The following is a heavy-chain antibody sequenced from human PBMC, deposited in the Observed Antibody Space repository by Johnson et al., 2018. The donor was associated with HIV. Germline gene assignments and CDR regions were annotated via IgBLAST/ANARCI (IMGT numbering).Heavy chain of an antibody. CDR2: ISGSGGST. V-gene: IGHV3-23*04. Sequence: EVQLVESGGGVVQPGRSLRLSCAASGFTLSRYAMHWVRQAPGKGLEWVSGISGSGGSTYYADSVKGRFTISRDNSKNTLYLQMNSLRAADTAVYYCARDWDAYGAFDIWGQGTMVTVSS. CDR3: ARDWDAYGAFDI. CDR1: GFTLSRYA. J-gene: IGHJ3*02. D-gene: IGHD1-26*01.